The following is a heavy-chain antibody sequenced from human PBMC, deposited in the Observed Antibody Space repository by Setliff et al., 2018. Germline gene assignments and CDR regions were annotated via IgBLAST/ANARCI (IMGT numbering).Heavy chain of an antibody. D-gene: IGHD4-17*01. J-gene: IGHJ6*03. CDR3: AKDLGDDGHYYYYMDV. Sequence: SLKISCAASGFTFNNYAMSWVRQAPGKRLEWVSVVYRGGSTTFYADSVKGRFTISRDDSKNTLYLQMNSLTVDDTAVYYCAKDLGDDGHYYYYMDVWGKGTTVTVSS. CDR2: VYRGGSTT. V-gene: IGHV3-23*03. CDR1: GFTFNNYA.